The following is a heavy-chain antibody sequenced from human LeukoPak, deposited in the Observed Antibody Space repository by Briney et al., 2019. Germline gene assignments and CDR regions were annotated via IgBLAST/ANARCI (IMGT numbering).Heavy chain of an antibody. V-gene: IGHV4-31*03. CDR3: ARDSYYDSSRSR. D-gene: IGHD3-22*01. CDR1: GGSISSGGYY. Sequence: KPSETLSLTCTVSGGSISSGGYYWSWIRQHPGKGLEWIGYIYYSGSTYYNPSLKSRVTISVDTSKNQFSLKLSSVTAADTAVYYCARDSYYDSSRSRWGQGTLVTVSS. CDR2: IYYSGST. J-gene: IGHJ4*02.